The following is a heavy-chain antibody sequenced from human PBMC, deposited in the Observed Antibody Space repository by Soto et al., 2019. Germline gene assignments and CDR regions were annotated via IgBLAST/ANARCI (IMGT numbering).Heavy chain of an antibody. V-gene: IGHV3-30-3*01. Sequence: QVQLVESGGGVVQPGRSLRLSCAASGFTFSSYAMHWVRQAPGKGLEWVAVISYDGSNKYYADSVKGRFTISRDNSKNTLYLQMNSLRAEDTAVYYCARDRTYYDILTGYRSYYCGMDVWGQGTTVTVSS. CDR1: GFTFSSYA. CDR3: ARDRTYYDILTGYRSYYCGMDV. J-gene: IGHJ6*02. CDR2: ISYDGSNK. D-gene: IGHD3-9*01.